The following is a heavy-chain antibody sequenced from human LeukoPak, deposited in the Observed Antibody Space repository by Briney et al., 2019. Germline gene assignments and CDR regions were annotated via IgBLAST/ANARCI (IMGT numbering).Heavy chain of an antibody. CDR2: INPNSGGT. D-gene: IGHD1-26*01. CDR3: ARDRSYHAENWFDP. J-gene: IGHJ5*02. V-gene: IGHV1-2*02. Sequence: ASVKVSCKASGYTFTGYYMRWVRQAPGQGLEWMGWINPNSGGTNYAQKFQGRVTMTRDTSISTAYMELSRLRSDDTAVYYCARDRSYHAENWFDPWGQGTLVTVSS. CDR1: GYTFTGYY.